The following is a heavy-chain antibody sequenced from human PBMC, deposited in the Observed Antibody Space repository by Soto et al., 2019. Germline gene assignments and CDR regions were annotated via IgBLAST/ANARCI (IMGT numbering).Heavy chain of an antibody. V-gene: IGHV4-31*03. J-gene: IGHJ4*02. CDR2: IYYSGST. CDR3: AGGFVLLWFRESPPFAY. Sequence: QVQLQESGPGLVKPSQTLSLTCTVSGGSISSGGYYWSWIRQHPGKGLEWIGYIYYSGSTYYNPSLMSRVTISVDTSKTQFSLRLSSVTAAHTAVYYCAGGFVLLWFRESPPFAYWGQGTLVTVSS. CDR1: GGSISSGGYY. D-gene: IGHD3-10*01.